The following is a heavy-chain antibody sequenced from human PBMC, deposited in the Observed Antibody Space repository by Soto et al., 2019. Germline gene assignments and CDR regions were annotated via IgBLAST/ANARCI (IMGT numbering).Heavy chain of an antibody. CDR3: ARDIKRFGGEDAFDI. V-gene: IGHV4-4*02. Sequence: QVQLQESGPGLVKPSGTLSLTCAVSGGSISSSNLWSWVRQPPGKGREWIGEIYHSGSTNYNPSLKSRVTISVDKSKNQFSLKLRSVTAADTAVYYCARDIKRFGGEDAFDIWGQGTMVTVSS. CDR1: GGSISSSNL. D-gene: IGHD3-10*01. J-gene: IGHJ3*02. CDR2: IYHSGST.